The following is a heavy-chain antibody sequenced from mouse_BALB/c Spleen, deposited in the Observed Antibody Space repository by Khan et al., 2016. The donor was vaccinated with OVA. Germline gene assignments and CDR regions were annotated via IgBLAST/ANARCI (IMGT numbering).Heavy chain of an antibody. J-gene: IGHJ3*01. D-gene: IGHD2-14*01. Sequence: EVQLQESGPGLVKPSQSLSLTCTVTGYSITSDYAWNWIRQFPGNKLEWMGYISYSGNTSYNPSLKSRISITRDTSKNQLFLQLNSVTTEDTATYYWARSGYEAWFAYWGQGTLVTVSA. V-gene: IGHV3-2*02. CDR1: GYSITSDYA. CDR2: ISYSGNT. CDR3: ARSGYEAWFAY.